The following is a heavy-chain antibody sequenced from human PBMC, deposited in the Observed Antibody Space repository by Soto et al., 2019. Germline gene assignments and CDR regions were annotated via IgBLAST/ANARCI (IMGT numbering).Heavy chain of an antibody. CDR1: GLSLYSYA. V-gene: IGHV3-23*01. CDR3: AKLSPWLVFDY. CDR2: ISGSGGST. Sequence: PGGSLRLSCAASGLSLYSYAMSWDRQAPGKGLEWVSAISGSGGSTYYADSVKGRFTISRDNSKNTLYLQMNSLRAEDTAVYYCAKLSPWLVFDYWGQGTLVTVSS. J-gene: IGHJ4*02. D-gene: IGHD6-19*01.